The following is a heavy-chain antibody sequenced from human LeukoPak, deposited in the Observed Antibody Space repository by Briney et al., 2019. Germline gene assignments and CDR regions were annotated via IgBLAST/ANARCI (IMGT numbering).Heavy chain of an antibody. Sequence: SSETLSLTCAVYGGSFSGYYWSWIRQPPGKGLEWIGEINHSGSTNYNPSLKSRVTISVDTSKNQFSLKLSSVTAADTAVYYCARVWSTMVRGVINLPKKQKKNNWFDPWGQGTLVTVSS. V-gene: IGHV4-34*01. D-gene: IGHD3-10*01. J-gene: IGHJ5*02. CDR1: GGSFSGYY. CDR3: ARVWSTMVRGVINLPKKQKKNNWFDP. CDR2: INHSGST.